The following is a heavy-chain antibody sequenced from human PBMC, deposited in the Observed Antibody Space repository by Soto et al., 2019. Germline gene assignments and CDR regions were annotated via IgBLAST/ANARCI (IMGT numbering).Heavy chain of an antibody. CDR1: GGSISSSSYY. CDR3: ARTLGSGSYYNRIDY. CDR2: IYYSGST. J-gene: IGHJ4*02. Sequence: QLQLQESGPGLVKPSETLSLTCTVSGGSISSSSYYWGWIRQPPGKGLEWIGSIYYSGSTYYNPSLKSRVTISVDTSTNQFSLKLSSVTAADTAVYYCARTLGSGSYYNRIDYWGQGTLVTVSS. D-gene: IGHD3-10*01. V-gene: IGHV4-39*01.